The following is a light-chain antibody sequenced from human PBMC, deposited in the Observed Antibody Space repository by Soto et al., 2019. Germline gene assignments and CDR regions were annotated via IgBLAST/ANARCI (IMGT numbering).Light chain of an antibody. Sequence: EVVLTQSPGTLSLSPGERATLSCRANLSINKNYLAWYQQKPGQAPRLLIYAASSRATGIPYRFSGGGSGTHFTLTIGRLEPEDFAVYYCQQYGSAPRTFGQGTKVEVK. CDR2: AAS. V-gene: IGKV3-20*01. CDR1: LSINKNY. J-gene: IGKJ1*01. CDR3: QQYGSAPRT.